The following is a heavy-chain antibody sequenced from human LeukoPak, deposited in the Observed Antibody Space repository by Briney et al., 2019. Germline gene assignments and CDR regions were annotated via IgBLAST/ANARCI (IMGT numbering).Heavy chain of an antibody. V-gene: IGHV1-8*03. CDR2: MNPNSGNT. Sequence: GASVKVSCKASGYTFTSYDINWVRQATGQGLEWMGWMNPNSGNTGYAQKFQGRVTITRNTSISTAYMELSSLRSEDTAVYYCARNQGLVDFRSQDAFDIWGQGTMVTVSS. CDR1: GYTFTSYD. J-gene: IGHJ3*02. D-gene: IGHD3-3*01. CDR3: ARNQGLVDFRSQDAFDI.